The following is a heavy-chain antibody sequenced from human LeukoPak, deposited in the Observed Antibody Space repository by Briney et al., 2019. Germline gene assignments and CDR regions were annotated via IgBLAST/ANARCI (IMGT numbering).Heavy chain of an antibody. J-gene: IGHJ6*02. V-gene: IGHV1-46*01. CDR1: GYNFISYY. CDR2: INPSGGST. Sequence: ASVKVSCKASGYNFISYYMHWVRQAPGQGLEWMGIINPSGGSTSYAQKFQDRVTMTRDTSTSTVYMELCSLKSEDTAVYYCAREDVVLVDAVRYYYYVMDVWGQGTTVTVSS. CDR3: AREDVVLVDAVRYYYYVMDV. D-gene: IGHD2-8*01.